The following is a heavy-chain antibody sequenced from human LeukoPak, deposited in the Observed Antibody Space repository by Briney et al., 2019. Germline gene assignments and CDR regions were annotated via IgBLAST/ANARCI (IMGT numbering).Heavy chain of an antibody. V-gene: IGHV4-31*03. J-gene: IGHJ5*02. CDR1: GGPISSGGYY. CDR2: IYYSGSS. D-gene: IGHD3-16*02. Sequence: SETLSLTCTVSGGPISSGGYYWIWMRQPPGKGLEWIGYIYYSGSSYYNPSLKSRVTISVDTSKNQFSLKLSSVTAADTAVYYCARWPIGSYRPNWFDPWGQGNLVTVSS. CDR3: ARWPIGSYRPNWFDP.